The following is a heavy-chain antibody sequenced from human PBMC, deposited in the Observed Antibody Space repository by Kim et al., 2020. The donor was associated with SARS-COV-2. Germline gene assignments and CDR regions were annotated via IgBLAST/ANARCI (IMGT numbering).Heavy chain of an antibody. CDR2: INHSGST. J-gene: IGHJ4*02. Sequence: SETLSLTCAVYGGSFSGYYWSWIRQPPGKGLEWIGEINHSGSTNYNPSLKSRVTISVDTSKNQFSLKLSSVTAADTAVYYCARGWMVRGVESPTFFPIPNFDYWGQGTLVTVSS. V-gene: IGHV4-34*01. D-gene: IGHD3-10*01. CDR1: GGSFSGYY. CDR3: ARGWMVRGVESPTFFPIPNFDY.